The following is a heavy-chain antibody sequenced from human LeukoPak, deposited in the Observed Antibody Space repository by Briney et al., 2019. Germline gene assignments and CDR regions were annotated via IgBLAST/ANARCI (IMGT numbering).Heavy chain of an antibody. CDR2: INHSGST. D-gene: IGHD6-19*01. CDR3: ARHSSGWYGASHYFDY. J-gene: IGHJ4*02. Sequence: SETLSLTCAVYGGSFSGYYWSWIRQPPGKGLEWIGEINHSGSTNYNPSLKSRVTISVDTSKNQFSLKLSSVTAADTAVYYCARHSSGWYGASHYFDYWGQGTLVTVSS. V-gene: IGHV4-34*01. CDR1: GGSFSGYY.